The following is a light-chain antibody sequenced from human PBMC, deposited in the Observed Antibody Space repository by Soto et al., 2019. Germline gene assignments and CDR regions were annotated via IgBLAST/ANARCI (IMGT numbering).Light chain of an antibody. Sequence: DMQMTQSPSSLSASVGDRVTITCRASQAVNNYLAWYQQKPGRAPKLLIYAASTLQSGVPSRFSGGGSGTDFTLTISSLQPEDVATYYCQKYNNGPPATFGPGTKV. V-gene: IGKV1-27*01. CDR2: AAS. CDR1: QAVNNY. J-gene: IGKJ3*01. CDR3: QKYNNGPPAT.